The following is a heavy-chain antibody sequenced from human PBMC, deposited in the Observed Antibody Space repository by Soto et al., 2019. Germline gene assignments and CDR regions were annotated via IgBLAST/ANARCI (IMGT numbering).Heavy chain of an antibody. D-gene: IGHD3-22*01. V-gene: IGHV1-2*02. Sequence: SVKVSCKASGYTFTDYYIHWVRQAPGQGLEWMGWINPISGGTNNAQKFQGRVTVTRDTSITTSYMELSSLTSDDTAVYYCARAPSYYYHSSGYYNANFDLWGQGTLVTVSS. CDR1: GYTFTDYY. CDR2: INPISGGT. J-gene: IGHJ4*02. CDR3: ARAPSYYYHSSGYYNANFDL.